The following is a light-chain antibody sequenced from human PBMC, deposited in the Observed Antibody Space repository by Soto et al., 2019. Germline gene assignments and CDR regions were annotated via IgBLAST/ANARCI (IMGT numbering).Light chain of an antibody. CDR2: GTS. CDR3: QQYVSWT. V-gene: IGKV3-20*01. CDR1: QTISSNY. J-gene: IGKJ1*01. Sequence: EIVLTQSPGTLSVSPGERATLSCRASQTISSNYLAWYQQQPGQAPSLLIYGTSSRATGIPDRFSGSGSGKDFTLRISRLEPEDSAIYYCQQYVSWTFGQGTKVEIK.